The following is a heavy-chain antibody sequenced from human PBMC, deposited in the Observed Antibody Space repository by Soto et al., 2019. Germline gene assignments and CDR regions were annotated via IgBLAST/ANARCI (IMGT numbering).Heavy chain of an antibody. CDR2: IYYSGTT. CDR3: VREQYGGVRGYYYNYRDV. CDR1: GGSIGRYY. Sequence: PSETLSLTCTVSGGSIGRYYWNWIRQPPGKGLEWIAYIYYSGTTDYNPSLKSRVTISLDTSKNQFSLKLSSLTAADTAVYYCVREQYGGVRGYYYNYRDVGGKGTTVTVS. J-gene: IGHJ6*03. V-gene: IGHV4-59*01. D-gene: IGHD3-10*01.